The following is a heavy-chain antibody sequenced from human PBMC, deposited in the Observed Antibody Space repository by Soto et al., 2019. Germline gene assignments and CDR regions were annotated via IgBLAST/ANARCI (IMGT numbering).Heavy chain of an antibody. Sequence: EVQLVESGGGLVQPGGSVRLSCAASGFTFSTYSMNWVRQAPGKGLEWVSFISSSGGTIYYADSVKGRSTISRDNAKNSLYLQMNSLSDEDTAVYYCARLSVRYCSGGSCSQLDYWGQGTLVTVSS. CDR1: GFTFSTYS. V-gene: IGHV3-48*02. J-gene: IGHJ4*02. D-gene: IGHD2-15*01. CDR2: ISSSGGTI. CDR3: ARLSVRYCSGGSCSQLDY.